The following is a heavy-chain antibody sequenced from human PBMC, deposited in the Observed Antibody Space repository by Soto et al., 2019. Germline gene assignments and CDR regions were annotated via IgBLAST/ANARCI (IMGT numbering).Heavy chain of an antibody. CDR1: GFTFSSYS. Sequence: GGSLRLSCAASGFTFSSYSMNWVRQAPGKGLEWVSSISSSSSYIYYADSVKGRFTISRDNAKNSLYLQMNSLRAEDTAVYYCARDHQKTYYYDSSGHDWFDPWGQGTLVTVSS. D-gene: IGHD3-22*01. CDR3: ARDHQKTYYYDSSGHDWFDP. J-gene: IGHJ5*02. V-gene: IGHV3-21*01. CDR2: ISSSSSYI.